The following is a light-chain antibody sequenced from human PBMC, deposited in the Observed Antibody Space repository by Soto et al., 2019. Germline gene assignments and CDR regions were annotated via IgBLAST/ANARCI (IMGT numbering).Light chain of an antibody. V-gene: IGKV3-20*01. CDR2: AAS. Sequence: EIVLTQSPGTLSLSPGERATLSCRASQSVSSTYLIWYQQRPGQAPRLLIFAASSRATGIPDRFGGSGSGTDFTLTISRLEPEDFAVYYCQQYRRSPRTFGQGTTVEIK. J-gene: IGKJ1*01. CDR3: QQYRRSPRT. CDR1: QSVSSTY.